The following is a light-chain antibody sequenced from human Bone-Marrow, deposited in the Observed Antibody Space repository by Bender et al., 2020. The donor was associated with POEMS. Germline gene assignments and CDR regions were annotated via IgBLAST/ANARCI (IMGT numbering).Light chain of an antibody. V-gene: IGLV1-44*01. CDR1: SSNIGAHA. CDR2: SSH. Sequence: QSVLTQPPSASGTPGQRVTISCSGGSSNIGAHAVNWYQHLPGTAPKLLIYSSHRRPSEVPDRFSGCRSGTSASLAMSGVQCEDEAEYYCAVWDDSLNGWVFGGGTKLSVL. J-gene: IGLJ3*02. CDR3: AVWDDSLNGWV.